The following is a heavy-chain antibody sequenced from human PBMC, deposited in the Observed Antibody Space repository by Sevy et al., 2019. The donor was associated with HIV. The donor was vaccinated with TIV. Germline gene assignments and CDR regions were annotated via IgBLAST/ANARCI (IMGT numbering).Heavy chain of an antibody. Sequence: GGSLRLSCAASGFTFSSYSMNWVRQAPGKGLEWVSSISSSGSYIYYADSVKGRFTISRDNAKNSLYLQMNSLRAEDTAVYYCARAEGVVGFNYWGQGTLVTVSS. V-gene: IGHV3-21*01. CDR1: GFTFSSYS. D-gene: IGHD2-15*01. CDR3: ARAEGVVGFNY. J-gene: IGHJ4*02. CDR2: ISSSGSYI.